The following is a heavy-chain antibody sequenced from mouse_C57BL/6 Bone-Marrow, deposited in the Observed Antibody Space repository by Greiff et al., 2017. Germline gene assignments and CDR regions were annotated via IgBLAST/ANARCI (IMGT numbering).Heavy chain of an antibody. Sequence: LQQPGAELVMPGASVKLSCKASGYTFTSYWMHWVKQRPGQGLEWIGEIDPSDSYTNYNQKFKGKSTLTVDKSSSTAYMQLSSLTSEDSAVYYCARGEGYDGYPGDYFDYWGQGTTLTVSS. J-gene: IGHJ2*01. CDR2: IDPSDSYT. CDR3: ARGEGYDGYPGDYFDY. D-gene: IGHD2-3*01. CDR1: GYTFTSYW. V-gene: IGHV1-69*01.